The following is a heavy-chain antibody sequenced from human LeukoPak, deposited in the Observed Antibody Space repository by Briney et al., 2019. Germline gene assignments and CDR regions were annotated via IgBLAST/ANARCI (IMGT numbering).Heavy chain of an antibody. CDR1: GGSISSYY. V-gene: IGHV4-59*12. CDR3: ARTSSSWLYDAFDI. D-gene: IGHD6-13*01. Sequence: SETLSLTCTVSGGSISSYYWSWIRQPPGKGLEWIGYIYYSGSTNYNPSLKSRVTISVDTSKNQFSLKLSSVTAADTAVYYCARTSSSWLYDAFDIWGQGTMVTVSS. CDR2: IYYSGST. J-gene: IGHJ3*02.